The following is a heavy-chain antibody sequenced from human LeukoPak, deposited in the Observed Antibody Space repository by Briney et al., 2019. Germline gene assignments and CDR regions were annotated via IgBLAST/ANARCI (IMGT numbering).Heavy chain of an antibody. V-gene: IGHV3-30*02. Sequence: GGSLRLSCAASGFSFNRFGLHWVRQAPVKGLEWMAFIRDNGSTRYYADSVKGRFTVSRDNSKNTLYLQMDSLRTEDTAVYLCAKVPHSWGLFDSWGQGTLVTVSS. D-gene: IGHD3-16*01. CDR2: IRDNGSTR. CDR1: GFSFNRFG. CDR3: AKVPHSWGLFDS. J-gene: IGHJ4*02.